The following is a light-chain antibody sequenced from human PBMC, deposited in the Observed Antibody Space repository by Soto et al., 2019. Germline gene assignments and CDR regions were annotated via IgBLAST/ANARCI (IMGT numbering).Light chain of an antibody. J-gene: IGKJ3*01. CDR3: QQRSNGPLFT. CDR2: DAS. CDR1: QSIGSN. Sequence: EIVLTQSPATLSLSPGERATLSGRASQSIGSNLAWYQQKPGQAPRLLIYDASNRATGIPARFSGKGSGTGFTLTISSLEPEDFAVYYCQQRSNGPLFTFGPGTRVDIK. V-gene: IGKV3-11*01.